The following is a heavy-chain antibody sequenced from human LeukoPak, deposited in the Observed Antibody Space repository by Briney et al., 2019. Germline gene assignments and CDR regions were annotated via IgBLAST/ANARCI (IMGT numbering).Heavy chain of an antibody. D-gene: IGHD2-15*01. CDR3: AKSGLNRFDY. J-gene: IGHJ4*02. CDR2: ISGSGGST. V-gene: IGHV3-23*01. Sequence: GGSLRLSCAASVSSYAMSWVRQAPGKGLEWVSTISGSGGSTYYADSVKGRFTISRDDSKNTLYLQMNSLRAEDTAVYYCAKSGLNRFDYWGQGTLVTVSS. CDR1: VSSYA.